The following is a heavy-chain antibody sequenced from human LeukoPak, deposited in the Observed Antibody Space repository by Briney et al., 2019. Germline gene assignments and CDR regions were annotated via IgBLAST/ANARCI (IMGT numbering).Heavy chain of an antibody. CDR2: IYYSGST. D-gene: IGHD3-3*01. J-gene: IGHJ4*02. Sequence: PSETLSLTCAVYGGSFSGYYWSWIRQPPGKGLEWIGYIYYSGSTNYNPSLKSRVTISVDTSKNQFSLKVSSVTAADTAVYYCARWSVYYTFDYWGQGTLVTVSS. CDR3: ARWSVYYTFDY. V-gene: IGHV4-59*01. CDR1: GGSFSGYY.